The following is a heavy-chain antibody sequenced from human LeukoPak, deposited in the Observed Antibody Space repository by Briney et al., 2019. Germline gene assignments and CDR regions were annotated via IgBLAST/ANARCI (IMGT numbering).Heavy chain of an antibody. CDR1: GGSFSGYY. V-gene: IGHV4-34*01. CDR3: ARHPTLGGYCSSTSCPYYMDV. J-gene: IGHJ6*03. Sequence: SETLSLTCAVYGGSFSGYYWSWLRQPPGKGLEWIGEINHSGSTNYNPSLKSRVTISVDTSKNQFSLKLSSVTAADTAVYYCARHPTLGGYCSSTSCPYYMDVWGKGTTVTVS. CDR2: INHSGST. D-gene: IGHD2-2*01.